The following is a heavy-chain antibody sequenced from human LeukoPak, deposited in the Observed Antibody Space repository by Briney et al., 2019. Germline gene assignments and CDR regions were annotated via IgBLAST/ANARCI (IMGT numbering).Heavy chain of an antibody. CDR1: GGSISSYY. CDR3: ARGGRYYDSSGYLAFDY. CDR2: IYYSGST. J-gene: IGHJ4*02. V-gene: IGHV4-59*01. Sequence: ASETLSLTCTVSGGSISSYYWSWIRQPPGKGLEWIGYIYYSGSTNYNPSLKSRVTISVDTSKNQFSLKLSSVTAADTAVYYCARGGRYYDSSGYLAFDYWGQGTLVTVSP. D-gene: IGHD3-22*01.